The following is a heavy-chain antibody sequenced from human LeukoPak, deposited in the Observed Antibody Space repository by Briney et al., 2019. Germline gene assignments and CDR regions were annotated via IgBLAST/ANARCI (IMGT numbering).Heavy chain of an antibody. CDR3: ARASWVSDPDAVR. D-gene: IGHD3-10*01. CDR1: GFTFSSYA. Sequence: GGSLRLSCAAYGFTFSSYAMSWVRQAPGKGLEWVSTIVDTGDSTFYADSVKGRFTLSRDDSRNTVYLQLNNLRVEDTAIYYCARASWVSDPDAVRWGQGTQVTVSS. V-gene: IGHV3-23*01. CDR2: IVDTGDST. J-gene: IGHJ4*02.